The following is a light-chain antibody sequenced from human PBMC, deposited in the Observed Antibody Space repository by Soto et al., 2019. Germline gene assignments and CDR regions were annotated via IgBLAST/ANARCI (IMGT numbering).Light chain of an antibody. J-gene: IGKJ5*01. CDR1: QTINNY. Sequence: DIQMTQSPSSLSASVGDRVSITCRASQTINNYLNWFQQRPGEAPNLLIYTAFSLQSGVPSRFSASGSGTEFTLTINNLQPEDFATYYCKQGYDIPLTFGQGTRLDI. CDR2: TAF. V-gene: IGKV1-39*01. CDR3: KQGYDIPLT.